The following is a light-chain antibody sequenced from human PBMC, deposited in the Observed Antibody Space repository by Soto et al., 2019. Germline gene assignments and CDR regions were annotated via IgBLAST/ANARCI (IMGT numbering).Light chain of an antibody. Sequence: ERVLTPFPATPLISKGEKATLSCRASQSVSSYLAWYQQKPGQAPRLLIYDASNRATGIPARFSGSGSGTDFTLTISSLEPEDFAVYYCQQRSNWPPITFGQGTRLEIK. CDR3: QQRSNWPPIT. CDR1: QSVSSY. V-gene: IGKV3-11*01. CDR2: DAS. J-gene: IGKJ5*01.